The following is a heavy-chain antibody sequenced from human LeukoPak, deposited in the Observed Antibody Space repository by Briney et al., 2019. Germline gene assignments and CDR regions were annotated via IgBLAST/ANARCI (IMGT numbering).Heavy chain of an antibody. Sequence: GSSRLPCATTGVKVRNLGLHWLRIATRKGLEWVARIYSDVRRIKYADSVKGRFTISRDNAKNTLYLQMNALRVEDTAVYYCATSPVISRDWGQGTLVTVSS. CDR3: ATSPVISRD. D-gene: IGHD2-21*01. V-gene: IGHV3-74*03. CDR2: IYSDVRRI. J-gene: IGHJ4*02. CDR1: GVKVRNLG.